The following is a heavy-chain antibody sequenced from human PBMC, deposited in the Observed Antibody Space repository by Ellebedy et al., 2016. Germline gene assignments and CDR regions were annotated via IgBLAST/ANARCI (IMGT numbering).Heavy chain of an antibody. V-gene: IGHV3-7*04. D-gene: IGHD1-26*01. Sequence: GESLKISCVASKFTFSNYWMNWVRQAPGKGLEWVANIDQDGSEKNYVASVKGRFTISRDNAKTSLYPQMNSLRAEDTAVYYCARDSSSGGNPYYFDFWGQGALVTVSS. CDR2: IDQDGSEK. CDR1: KFTFSNYW. J-gene: IGHJ4*02. CDR3: ARDSSSGGNPYYFDF.